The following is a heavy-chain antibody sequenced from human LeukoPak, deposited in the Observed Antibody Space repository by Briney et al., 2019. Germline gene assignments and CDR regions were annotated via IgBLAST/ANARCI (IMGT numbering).Heavy chain of an antibody. D-gene: IGHD4-23*01. V-gene: IGHV3-11*01. CDR3: ARDLFSSTGGKRGIDY. J-gene: IGHJ4*02. CDR2: ISSSSSTI. Sequence: PGGSLRLSCAASGFTFSDYYMSWIRQAPGKGLEWVSYISSSSSTIYYADSVKGRFTISRDNAKNSLYLQMNSLRAEDTAVYYCARDLFSSTGGKRGIDYWGQGTLVTVSS. CDR1: GFTFSDYY.